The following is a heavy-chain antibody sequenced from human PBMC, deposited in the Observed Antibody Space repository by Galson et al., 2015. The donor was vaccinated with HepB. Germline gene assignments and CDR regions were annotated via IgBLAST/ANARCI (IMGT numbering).Heavy chain of an antibody. D-gene: IGHD6-13*01. CDR1: GFSVSRSY. Sequence: SLRLSCAASGFSVSRSYMSWVRQAPGKGLEWVSIIFSGGTTYYADSVKGRLNISRDNSKNTLFLHLNNLRVEDTAVYYCARDEGARWRFDNWGQGTLVTVSS. CDR2: IFSGGTT. J-gene: IGHJ4*02. V-gene: IGHV3-66*01. CDR3: ARDEGARWRFDN.